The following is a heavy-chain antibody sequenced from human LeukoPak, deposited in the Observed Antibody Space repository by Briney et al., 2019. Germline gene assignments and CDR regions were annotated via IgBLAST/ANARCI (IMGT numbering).Heavy chain of an antibody. Sequence: ASVKVSCKASGYTFTTYAMNWVRQAPGQGLEWMGWISAYNGNTNYAQKLQGRVTMTTDTSTSTAYMELSSLRSEDTAVYYCARSYCSGGSCYSAFDPWGQGTLVTVSS. CDR3: ARSYCSGGSCYSAFDP. D-gene: IGHD2-15*01. CDR2: ISAYNGNT. J-gene: IGHJ5*02. V-gene: IGHV1-18*01. CDR1: GYTFTTYA.